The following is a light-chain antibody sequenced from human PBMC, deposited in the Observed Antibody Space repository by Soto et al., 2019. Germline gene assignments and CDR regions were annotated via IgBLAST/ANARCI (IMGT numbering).Light chain of an antibody. J-gene: IGKJ2*01. CDR3: QQYHSWPHT. Sequence: ETVLTQSPATLSVSPGERATFSCKASQSVTTNLAWYQQKPGQVPRLLIYGAFTRATGIPARFSGSGSGTEFTLSISSLQSADFAIYHCQQYHSWPHTFGQGTKLEIK. V-gene: IGKV3-15*01. CDR1: QSVTTN. CDR2: GAF.